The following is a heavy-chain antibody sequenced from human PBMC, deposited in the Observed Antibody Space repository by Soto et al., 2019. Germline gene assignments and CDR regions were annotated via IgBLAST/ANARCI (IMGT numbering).Heavy chain of an antibody. Sequence: SETLSLTCTVSGGSFSSFFWSWIRQPPGRGLEWIGYIYSIGSTNYNPSLRSRVTISLDTSNNHFSLKLSSVTLADTAVYYCGRQSDYMYGMDVWGQGTTVTVSS. CDR2: IYSIGST. V-gene: IGHV4-59*01. CDR3: GRQSDYMYGMDV. J-gene: IGHJ6*02. D-gene: IGHD1-26*01. CDR1: GGSFSSFF.